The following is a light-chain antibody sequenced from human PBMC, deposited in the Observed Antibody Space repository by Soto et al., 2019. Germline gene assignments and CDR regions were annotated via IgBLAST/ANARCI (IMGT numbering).Light chain of an antibody. J-gene: IGLJ1*01. V-gene: IGLV2-23*02. Sequence: QSALTQPASVSGSPGQSITISCTGTNSNVGNYNLVSWYQQHPGRAPKLLIYEVTKRPSGVSNRFSASKSGNTASLTISGLQAEYEAYYYCCSYAGRFDYVFCTGIKVTVL. CDR3: CSYAGRFDYV. CDR1: NSNVGNYNL. CDR2: EVT.